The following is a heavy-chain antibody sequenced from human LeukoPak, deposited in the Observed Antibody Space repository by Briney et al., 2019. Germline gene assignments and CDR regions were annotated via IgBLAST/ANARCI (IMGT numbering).Heavy chain of an antibody. CDR3: TRHQDYYDSSGYYFIDY. CDR1: GFTFSGSA. Sequence: GGPLRLSCAASGFTFSGSAMHWVRQASGKGLEWVGRIRSKANSYATAYAASVKGRFTISRDDSKNTAYLQMNSLKTEDTAVYYCTRHQDYYDSSGYYFIDYWGQGTLVTVSS. J-gene: IGHJ4*02. V-gene: IGHV3-73*01. D-gene: IGHD3-22*01. CDR2: IRSKANSYAT.